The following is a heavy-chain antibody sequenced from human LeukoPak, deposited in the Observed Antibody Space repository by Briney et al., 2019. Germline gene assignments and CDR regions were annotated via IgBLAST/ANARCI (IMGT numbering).Heavy chain of an antibody. J-gene: IGHJ6*02. D-gene: IGHD7-27*01. CDR3: ARGSGDYYYYGMDV. Sequence: SETLSLTCAVSGGSISSGGYSWSWIRQPPGKGLEWIGYIYHSGSTYYNPSLKSRVTTSVDRSKNQFSLKLSSVTAADTAVYYCARGSGDYYYYGMDVWGQGTTVTVSS. V-gene: IGHV4-30-2*01. CDR2: IYHSGST. CDR1: GGSISSGGYS.